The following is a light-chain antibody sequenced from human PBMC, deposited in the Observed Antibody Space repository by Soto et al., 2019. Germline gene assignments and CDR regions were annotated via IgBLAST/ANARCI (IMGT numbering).Light chain of an antibody. V-gene: IGLV2-14*01. CDR1: SSDVGGYNY. CDR3: SSYTSSSTPYVV. J-gene: IGLJ2*01. CDR2: EVS. Sequence: QSALTQPASVSGSPGQSITISCTGTSSDVGGYNYVSWYQQHPGKAPKLMIYEVSNRPSGVSNRFSGSKSGNTAPLTISGLQAEDEADYYCSSYTSSSTPYVVFGGGTQLTVL.